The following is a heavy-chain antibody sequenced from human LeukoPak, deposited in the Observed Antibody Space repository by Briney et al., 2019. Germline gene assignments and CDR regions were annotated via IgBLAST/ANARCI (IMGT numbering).Heavy chain of an antibody. Sequence: PSETLSLTCAVYGGSFSGYYWSWIRQPPGKGLEWIGEINHSGSTNYNPSLKSRVTISVDTSKNQFSLKLSSVTAADTAVYYCAREGRWLAYFDYWGQGTLVTVSS. CDR2: INHSGST. V-gene: IGHV4-34*01. CDR3: AREGRWLAYFDY. D-gene: IGHD6-19*01. CDR1: GGSFSGYY. J-gene: IGHJ4*02.